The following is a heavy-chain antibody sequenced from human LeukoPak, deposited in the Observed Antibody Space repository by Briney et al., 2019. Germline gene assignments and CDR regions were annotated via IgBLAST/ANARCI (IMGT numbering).Heavy chain of an antibody. D-gene: IGHD3-9*01. CDR1: GFTVSSNY. CDR3: ARAGYYDILTGYQYYFDY. CDR2: IYSGGST. V-gene: IGHV3-53*01. Sequence: GGSLRLSCAASGFTVSSNYMSWVRQAPGKGLEWVSVIYSGGSTYYADSVKGRFTISRDNSKNTLYLQMNSLRAEDTAVYYCARAGYYDILTGYQYYFDYWGQGTLVTVSS. J-gene: IGHJ4*02.